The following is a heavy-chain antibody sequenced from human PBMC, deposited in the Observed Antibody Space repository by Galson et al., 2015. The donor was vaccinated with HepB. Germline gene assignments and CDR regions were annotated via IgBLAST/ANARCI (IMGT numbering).Heavy chain of an antibody. CDR2: IYWDDDK. CDR3: AHSHIGVDGIYKEEKSFDS. V-gene: IGHV2-5*02. Sequence: PALVTPTQTLTLTCTFSGLSLSTSGVSVGWIRKPPGKALEWLALIYWDDDKRYSPSLQRRLSITKDTSKSQVVLTMTNMDPVDTATYYCAHSHIGVDGIYKEEKSFDSWGQGTLVIVSS. CDR1: GLSLSTSGVS. D-gene: IGHD2-2*01. J-gene: IGHJ4*02.